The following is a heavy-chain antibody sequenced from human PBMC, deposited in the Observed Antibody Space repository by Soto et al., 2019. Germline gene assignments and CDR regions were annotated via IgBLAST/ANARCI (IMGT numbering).Heavy chain of an antibody. V-gene: IGHV3-11*01. J-gene: IGHJ4*02. CDR3: ATVFRSSNFNY. CDR2: ITSSSSTI. CDR1: GLSFSHYY. Sequence: QVELVESGGGLGKPGGSLRLSCAASGLSFSHYYMSWIRQAPGKGLEWIAYITSSSSTIYYADSVKGRFTISRNDAKNSLYLQLDSLRAEDTAVYYCATVFRSSNFNYWGQGTLVTVSS. D-gene: IGHD3-10*02.